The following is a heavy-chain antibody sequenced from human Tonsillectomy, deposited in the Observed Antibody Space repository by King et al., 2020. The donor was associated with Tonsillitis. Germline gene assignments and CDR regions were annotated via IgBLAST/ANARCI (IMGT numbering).Heavy chain of an antibody. J-gene: IGHJ3*02. Sequence: VQLQESGPGLVKPSETLSLTCTVSNGSISNYYWSWIRQPPGKGLEWIAYIYSTGTANYNPSLQRRVTLSIDTSKNQFPMKLSSVTVADTAVYYCAGEHISHDAFDIWGQGTMVTVSS. V-gene: IGHV4-59*01. CDR1: NGSISNYY. D-gene: IGHD3-3*02. CDR3: AGEHISHDAFDI. CDR2: IYSTGTA.